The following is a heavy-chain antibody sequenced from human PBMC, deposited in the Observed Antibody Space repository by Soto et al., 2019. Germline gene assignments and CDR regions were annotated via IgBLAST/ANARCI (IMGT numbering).Heavy chain of an antibody. Sequence: QLQLQESGSGLVKPSQTLSLTCAVSGGSISSGGYSWSWIRQPPGKGLEWIGYIYHSGSTYYTPPLKSRVTISVDRSKNQFSLKLSSVTAADTAVYYCARNVDMGWFDPWGQGTLVTVSS. CDR2: IYHSGST. CDR3: ARNVDMGWFDP. D-gene: IGHD1-1*01. V-gene: IGHV4-30-2*01. J-gene: IGHJ5*02. CDR1: GGSISSGGYS.